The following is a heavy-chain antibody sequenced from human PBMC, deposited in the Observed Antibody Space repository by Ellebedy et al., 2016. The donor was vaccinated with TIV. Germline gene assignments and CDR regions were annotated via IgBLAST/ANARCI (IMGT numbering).Heavy chain of an antibody. D-gene: IGHD3-10*01. J-gene: IGHJ6*02. V-gene: IGHV4-59*01. Sequence: PSETLSLTCTVSGGSISGDYWGWVRQPPGKGLEWIGYIYYSGSTNYNPSLKSRVTISVHTSKNQFSLKLKSVTAADTAVYYCARERPTMVRGYFGMDVWGPGTTVTVAS. CDR3: ARERPTMVRGYFGMDV. CDR2: IYYSGST. CDR1: GGSISGDY.